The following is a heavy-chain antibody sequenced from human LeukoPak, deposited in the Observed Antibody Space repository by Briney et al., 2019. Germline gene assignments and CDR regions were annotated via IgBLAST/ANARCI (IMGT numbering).Heavy chain of an antibody. V-gene: IGHV3-23*01. CDR2: ISGSGGST. Sequence: PGGSLRLSCAASGFTFSSYAMSWVRQAPGKGLEWVSGISGSGGSTYYADSVKGRFTISRDNSKNTLYLQMNSLRAEDTAVYYCAKDFFRLQRALGYFDYWGQGTLVTVSS. D-gene: IGHD5-24*01. CDR1: GFTFSSYA. CDR3: AKDFFRLQRALGYFDY. J-gene: IGHJ4*02.